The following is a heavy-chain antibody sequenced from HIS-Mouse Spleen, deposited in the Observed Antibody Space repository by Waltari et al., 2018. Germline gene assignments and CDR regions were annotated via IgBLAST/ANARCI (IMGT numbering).Heavy chain of an antibody. Sequence: QLQLQESGPGLVKPSETLSLTCTVSGGSISRSSYYWGWIRQPPGRGLEWIGSIYYSGGTYYNPARKSRVTISVDTSKNQFALKLSSVTAADTAVYYCAREIPYSSSWYDWYFDLWGRGTLVTVSS. J-gene: IGHJ2*01. CDR3: AREIPYSSSWYDWYFDL. V-gene: IGHV4-39*07. D-gene: IGHD6-13*01. CDR2: IYYSGGT. CDR1: GGSISRSSYY.